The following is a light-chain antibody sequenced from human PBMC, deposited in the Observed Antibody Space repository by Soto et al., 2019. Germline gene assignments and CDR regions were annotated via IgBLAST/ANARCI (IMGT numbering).Light chain of an antibody. CDR1: SSNIGAGYD. Sequence: QSVLTQPPSVSGAPGQRVTISCTGTSSNIGAGYDVHWYQQLPGTAPRLLIYDNNRRPSGSPDRFSGSKSDTSASLAITGFQAEDEADYYCQSYDSSLTDVVFGGGPKLTVL. CDR3: QSYDSSLTDVV. CDR2: DNN. V-gene: IGLV1-40*01. J-gene: IGLJ2*01.